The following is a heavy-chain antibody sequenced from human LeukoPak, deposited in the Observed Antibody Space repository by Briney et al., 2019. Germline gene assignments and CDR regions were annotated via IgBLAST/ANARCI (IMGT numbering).Heavy chain of an antibody. CDR3: ATGPLGYCSSTSCYRFRFDP. CDR1: GYTLTELS. Sequence: ASVKVSCKVSGYTLTELSMHWVRQAPGKGLEWMGGFDPEDGETIYPQKLQGRVTMTEDTSTDTAYMELSSLRSEDTAVYYCATGPLGYCSSTSCYRFRFDPWGQGTLVTVSS. V-gene: IGHV1-24*01. CDR2: FDPEDGET. J-gene: IGHJ5*02. D-gene: IGHD2-2*02.